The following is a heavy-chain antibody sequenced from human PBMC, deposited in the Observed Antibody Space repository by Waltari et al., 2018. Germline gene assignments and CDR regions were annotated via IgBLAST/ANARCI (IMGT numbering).Heavy chain of an antibody. V-gene: IGHV3-72*01. CDR2: IANRANSYIT. CDR3: VRGGYYYDSNGGYFQF. J-gene: IGHJ1*01. D-gene: IGHD3-22*01. Sequence: VQLVESGGGLVHPGGSLRVSCVVSGFIFADYSMDGVRQAPGKAPEWVGRIANRANSYITEYPASMKGRFTISREDSKNLLFLQMTDLKSEDTAIYYCVRGGYYYDSNGGYFQFWGRGTLVTVSS. CDR1: GFIFADYS.